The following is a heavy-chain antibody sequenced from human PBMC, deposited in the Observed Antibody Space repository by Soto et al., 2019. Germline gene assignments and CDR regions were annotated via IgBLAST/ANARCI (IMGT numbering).Heavy chain of an antibody. CDR1: GYSLRGNY. J-gene: IGHJ4*02. D-gene: IGHD1-26*01. V-gene: IGHV1-2*02. CDR2: INPNSSGT. Sequence: ASGKVSCKASGYSLRGNYIHWVRQTPGQGLEWMGWINPNSSGTVYAQKFQGRVTMTRDTSLTTVYMQLNRLTSDDSAMYYCAREAYRRGATNPFFDYWGQGTLVTVYS. CDR3: AREAYRRGATNPFFDY.